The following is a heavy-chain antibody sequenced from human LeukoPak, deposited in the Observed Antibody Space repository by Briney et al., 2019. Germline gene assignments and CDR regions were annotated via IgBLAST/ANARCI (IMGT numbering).Heavy chain of an antibody. J-gene: IGHJ4*02. D-gene: IGHD3-16*01. CDR3: ARASRFCVFDY. V-gene: IGHV4-34*01. Sequence: SETLSLTCAVYGGSFSGYYWSWIRQPPGKGLEWIGEINHSGSTNYNPSLKSRVTISVDTSENQFSLKLSSVTAADTAVYYCARASRFCVFDYWGQGTLVTVSS. CDR1: GGSFSGYY. CDR2: INHSGST.